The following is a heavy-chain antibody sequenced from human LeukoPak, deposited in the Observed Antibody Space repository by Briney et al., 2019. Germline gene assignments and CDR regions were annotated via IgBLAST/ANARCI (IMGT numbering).Heavy chain of an antibody. Sequence: PRGSLRLSCAASGFTFSSYSMNWVRQAPGKGLEWVSSTSTGTSIIYYADSVKGRFTISRDNAKNSLYLQMNSLRAEDTAVYYCARVGYYYDSSLDYWGQGTLVTVSS. J-gene: IGHJ4*02. CDR3: ARVGYYYDSSLDY. CDR2: TSTGTSII. V-gene: IGHV3-21*01. D-gene: IGHD3-22*01. CDR1: GFTFSSYS.